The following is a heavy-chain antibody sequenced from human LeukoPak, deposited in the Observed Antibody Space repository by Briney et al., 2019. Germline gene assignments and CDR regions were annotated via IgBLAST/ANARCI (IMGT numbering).Heavy chain of an antibody. Sequence: GGSLRLSCAASGFTFSLYSMNCVREAPGKGLEWVSSIREKREYITYADCVKSRFSISRDNDRSSTYLNMNSQRGEYTDMYCWRRGPASAFRGVRVYYFQYRGQGTRVTVSS. CDR2: IREKREYI. J-gene: IGHJ4*02. D-gene: IGHD3-16*01. CDR3: RRGPASAFRGVRVYYFQY. CDR1: GFTFSLYS. V-gene: IGHV3-21*01.